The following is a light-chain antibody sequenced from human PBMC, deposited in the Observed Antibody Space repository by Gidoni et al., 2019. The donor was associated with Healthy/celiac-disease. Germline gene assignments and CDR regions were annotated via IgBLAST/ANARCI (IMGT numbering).Light chain of an antibody. J-gene: IGKJ4*01. CDR1: QSVSSSY. CDR2: GAS. CDR3: QQYGSSPPIT. V-gene: IGKV3-20*01. Sequence: DIVLTQSPGTLSLSPGERATLSCRASQSVSSSYLAWYQQKPGQAPRLLIYGASSRATGIPDRFSGSGSGTDFTLTISRLEPEDFAVYYCQQYGSSPPITFXGXTKVEIK.